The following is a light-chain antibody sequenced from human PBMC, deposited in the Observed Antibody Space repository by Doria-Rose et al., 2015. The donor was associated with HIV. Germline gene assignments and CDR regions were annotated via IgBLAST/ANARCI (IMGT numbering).Light chain of an antibody. CDR1: QGISSY. V-gene: IGKV1-8*01. CDR3: QQYYSYPRA. Sequence: IQVTQSPSSFSASTGDRVTITCRASQGISSYLAWYQQKPGKAPNLLIYAASTLQSGVPSRFGGSGSGTDSTLTISCLQSEDFATYYCQQYYSYPRAFGQGTRLEIK. CDR2: AAS. J-gene: IGKJ5*01.